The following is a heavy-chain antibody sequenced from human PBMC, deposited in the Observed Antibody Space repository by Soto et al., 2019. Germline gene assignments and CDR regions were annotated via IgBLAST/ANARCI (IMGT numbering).Heavy chain of an antibody. CDR2: IYSGGST. CDR1: GFTVSSNY. J-gene: IGHJ4*02. D-gene: IGHD6-19*01. V-gene: IGHV3-53*01. Sequence: GSLRLSCAASGFTVSSNYMSWVRQAPGKGLEWVSVIYSGGSTYYADSVKGRFTISRDNSKNTLYLQMNSLRAEDTAVYYCARGYSSGWYYFDYWGQGTLVTVSS. CDR3: ARGYSSGWYYFDY.